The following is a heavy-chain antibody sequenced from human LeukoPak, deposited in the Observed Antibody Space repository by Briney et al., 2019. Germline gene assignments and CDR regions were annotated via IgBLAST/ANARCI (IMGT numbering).Heavy chain of an antibody. J-gene: IGHJ4*02. CDR3: RQSRYPYYDFWSGYYTRNYFDY. D-gene: IGHD3-3*01. Sequence: SGPTLVKPTQTLTLICTFSGFSVSTSGVGVGWIRQPPGKALEWLALIYWDDDKRYSPSLKSRLTITKDTSKNQVVLTMTNMDPVDTAPYYCRQSRYPYYDFWSGYYTRNYFDYWGQGTLVTVSS. CDR1: GFSVSTSGVG. V-gene: IGHV2-5*02. CDR2: IYWDDDK.